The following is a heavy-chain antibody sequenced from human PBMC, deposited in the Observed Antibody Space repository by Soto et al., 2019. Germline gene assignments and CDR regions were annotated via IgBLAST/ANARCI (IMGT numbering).Heavy chain of an antibody. CDR3: ARDSLGGHYYYYYGMDV. J-gene: IGHJ6*02. CDR1: GGSISSGDYY. CDR2: IYYSGST. Sequence: TLSLTCTVSGGSISSGDYYWSWIRQPPGKGLEWIGYIYYSGSTYYNPSLKSRVTISVDTSKNQFSLKLSSVTAADTAVYYCARDSLGGHYYYYYGMDVWGQGTTVTVS. V-gene: IGHV4-30-4*01.